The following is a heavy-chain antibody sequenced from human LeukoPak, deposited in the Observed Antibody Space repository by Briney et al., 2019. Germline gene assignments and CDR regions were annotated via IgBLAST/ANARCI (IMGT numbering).Heavy chain of an antibody. CDR1: GYTLTELS. D-gene: IGHD3-10*01. CDR3: ATVLADGSGSKTYNWFDP. J-gene: IGHJ5*02. CDR2: FDPEDGET. V-gene: IGHV1-24*01. Sequence: GASVKVSCKVSGYTLTELSMHWVRQAPGKGLEWMGGFDPEDGETIYAQKFQGRVTMTEDTSTDTAYMELSSLRSEDTAVYYCATVLADGSGSKTYNWFDPRGQGTLVTVSS.